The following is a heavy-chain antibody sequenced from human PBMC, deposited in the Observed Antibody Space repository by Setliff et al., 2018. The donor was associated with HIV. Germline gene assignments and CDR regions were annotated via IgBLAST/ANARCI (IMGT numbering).Heavy chain of an antibody. Sequence: ASVKVSCKASGYTFTSFGISWVRQAPGQGLEWMGRVSAYNGNTDHAQRLQGRVTMTTDTSTRTAYMELRSLRSDDTAVCYCARAAVAGPWRKLDYWGQGTLVTVSS. CDR1: GYTFTSFG. J-gene: IGHJ4*02. V-gene: IGHV1-18*01. D-gene: IGHD6-19*01. CDR3: ARAAVAGPWRKLDY. CDR2: VSAYNGNT.